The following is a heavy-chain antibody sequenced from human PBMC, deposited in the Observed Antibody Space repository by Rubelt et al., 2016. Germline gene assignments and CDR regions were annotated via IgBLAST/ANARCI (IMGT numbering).Heavy chain of an antibody. D-gene: IGHD6-19*01. Sequence: QVQLQQWGTGLLKPSETLSLTCTVSGDSISSYYWSWIRQPPGKGLEWIGSIYYSGSANYNPSLKSRVTLSVDTSNNLFSLKLSSVTAADTAVYYWARDPRSGWYGYYFDYWGQGTLLTVSS. CDR1: GDSISSYY. CDR2: IYYSGSA. CDR3: ARDPRSGWYGYYFDY. J-gene: IGHJ4*02. V-gene: IGHV4-59*01.